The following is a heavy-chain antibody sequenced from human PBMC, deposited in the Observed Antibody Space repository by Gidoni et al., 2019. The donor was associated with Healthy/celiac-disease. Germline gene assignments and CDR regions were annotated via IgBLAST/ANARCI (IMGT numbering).Heavy chain of an antibody. Sequence: QVQLQESGPGLVKPSETLSLTCTVSGGSISSYYWSWIRQPPGKGLEWIGYTYYSGSTNYNPSLKSRVTISVDTSKNQFSLKLSSVTAADTAVYYCAREEMATIGDAFDIWGQGTMVTVSS. CDR2: TYYSGST. CDR1: GGSISSYY. J-gene: IGHJ3*02. V-gene: IGHV4-59*01. CDR3: AREEMATIGDAFDI. D-gene: IGHD5-12*01.